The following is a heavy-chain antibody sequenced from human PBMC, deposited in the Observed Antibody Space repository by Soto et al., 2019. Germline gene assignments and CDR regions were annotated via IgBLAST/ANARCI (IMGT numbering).Heavy chain of an antibody. Sequence: ASVKVSCKASGYTFTSYGISWVRQAPGQGLEWMGWISAYNGNTNYAQKLQGRVTMTTDTSTSTAYMELRSLRSDDTAVYYCSLDRRFTIFGVVINHDAFDIWGQGTMVTVSS. D-gene: IGHD3-3*01. CDR3: SLDRRFTIFGVVINHDAFDI. CDR1: GYTFTSYG. CDR2: ISAYNGNT. J-gene: IGHJ3*02. V-gene: IGHV1-18*01.